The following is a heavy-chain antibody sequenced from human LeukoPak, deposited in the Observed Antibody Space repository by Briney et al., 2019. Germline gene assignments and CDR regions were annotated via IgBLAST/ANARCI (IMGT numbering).Heavy chain of an antibody. D-gene: IGHD3-22*01. V-gene: IGHV3-43*02. J-gene: IGHJ4*02. CDR2: ISGDGGST. CDR3: ALLTGGYYDSSGYYRVFDY. CDR1: GFTFDDYA. Sequence: VGSLRLSCAASGFTFDDYAMHWVRQAPGKGLEWVSLISGDGGSTYYADSVKGRFTISRDNSKNSLYLQMNSLRTEDTALYYCALLTGGYYDSSGYYRVFDYWGQGTLVTVSS.